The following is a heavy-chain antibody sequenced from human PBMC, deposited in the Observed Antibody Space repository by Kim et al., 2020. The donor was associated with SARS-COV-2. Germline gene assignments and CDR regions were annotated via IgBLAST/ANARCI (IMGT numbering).Heavy chain of an antibody. CDR2: INPNSGGT. CDR3: ARGDCSSTSCQGPEYYYYGMDV. CDR1: GYTFTGYY. D-gene: IGHD2-2*01. V-gene: IGHV1-2*04. Sequence: ASVKVSCKASGYTFTGYYMHWVRQAPGQGLEWMGWINPNSGGTNYAQKFQGWVTMTRDTSISTAYKELSRLRSDDTAVYYCARGDCSSTSCQGPEYYYYGMDVWGQGTTVTVSS. J-gene: IGHJ6*02.